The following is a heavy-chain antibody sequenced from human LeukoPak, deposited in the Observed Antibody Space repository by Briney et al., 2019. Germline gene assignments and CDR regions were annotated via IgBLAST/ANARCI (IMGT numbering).Heavy chain of an antibody. CDR2: ISGSGGST. J-gene: IGHJ6*03. CDR3: AKGAAAGTGYYYYMDV. V-gene: IGHV3-23*01. D-gene: IGHD6-13*01. Sequence: GGSLRLSCAASGFTFSSYGMSWVRQAPGKGLEWVSAISGSGGSTYYADSVKGRFTISRDNSKNTLYLQMNSLRAEDTAVYYCAKGAAAGTGYYYYMDVWGKGTTVTVSS. CDR1: GFTFSSYG.